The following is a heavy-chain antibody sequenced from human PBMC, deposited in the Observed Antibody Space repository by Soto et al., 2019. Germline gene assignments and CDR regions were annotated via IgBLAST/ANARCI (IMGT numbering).Heavy chain of an antibody. CDR3: ARESRYCSGGSCYFLPGIDY. CDR2: IIPNFGTA. CDR1: GGTFSSYA. Sequence: QVQLVQSGAEVKKPGSSVKVSCKASGGTFSSYAISWVLQAPGQGLEWMGGIIPNFGTANYAQKFQGRVTITADESTSTAYMELSSLRSEDTAVYYCARESRYCSGGSCYFLPGIDYWGQGTLVTVSS. V-gene: IGHV1-69*12. J-gene: IGHJ4*02. D-gene: IGHD2-15*01.